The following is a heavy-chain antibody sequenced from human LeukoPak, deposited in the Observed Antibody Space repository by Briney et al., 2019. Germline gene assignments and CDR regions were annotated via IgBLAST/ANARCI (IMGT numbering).Heavy chain of an antibody. Sequence: SETLSLTCTVSGDSISTYYWSWIRQPPGKGLEWIGYIYYSETTNYNPSLKSRVTISVDTSKNEASLKLSSVTAADTAVYYRARGPEDYFDYWGQGTLVTVSS. CDR1: GDSISTYY. J-gene: IGHJ4*02. V-gene: IGHV4-59*08. CDR2: IYYSETT. CDR3: ARGPEDYFDY.